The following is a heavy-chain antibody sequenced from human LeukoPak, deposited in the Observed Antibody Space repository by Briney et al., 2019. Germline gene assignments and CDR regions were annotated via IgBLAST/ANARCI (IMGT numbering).Heavy chain of an antibody. CDR1: GGSFSGYY. V-gene: IGHV4-34*01. CDR3: ARGLPYFDY. Sequence: SETLSLTCAVYGGSFSGYYWSWIRQPPGKGLEWIGEINHSGSTNYNPSLKSRVTISVDTSKNQFSLKLSSVTAADTAVYYCARGLPYFDYWGQGTLVTVSS. J-gene: IGHJ4*02. CDR2: INHSGST.